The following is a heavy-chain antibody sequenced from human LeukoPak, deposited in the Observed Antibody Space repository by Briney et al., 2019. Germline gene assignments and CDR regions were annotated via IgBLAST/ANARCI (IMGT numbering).Heavy chain of an antibody. Sequence: SETLSLTCTVSGGSISSSSYYWGWIRQPPGKGLEWIGSIYYSGSTYYNPSLKSRVTISVDTSKNQFSLRLSSVTAADTAVYYCAREGSYYYDSSGSFDYWGQGTLVTVSS. CDR3: AREGSYYYDSSGSFDY. J-gene: IGHJ4*02. D-gene: IGHD3-22*01. CDR2: IYYSGST. CDR1: GGSISSSSYY. V-gene: IGHV4-39*07.